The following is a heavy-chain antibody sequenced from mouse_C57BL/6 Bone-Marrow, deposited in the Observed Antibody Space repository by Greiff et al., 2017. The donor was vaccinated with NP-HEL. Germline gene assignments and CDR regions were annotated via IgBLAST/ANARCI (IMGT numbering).Heavy chain of an antibody. CDR3: ARGEGSSLV. J-gene: IGHJ1*03. Sequence: EVQLQQSGPELVKPGASVKISCKASGYSFTGYYMNWVKQSPEKSLEWIGEINPSTGGTTYNQKFKAKATLTVDKSSSTAYMQLKSLTSEDSAVYYCARGEGSSLVWGTGTTVTVSS. CDR1: GYSFTGYY. CDR2: INPSTGGT. D-gene: IGHD6-2*01. V-gene: IGHV1-42*01.